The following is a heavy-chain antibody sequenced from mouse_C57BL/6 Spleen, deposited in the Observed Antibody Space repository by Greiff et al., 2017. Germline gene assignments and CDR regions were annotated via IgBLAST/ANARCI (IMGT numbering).Heavy chain of an antibody. CDR3: ARRTDGYYEDY. CDR1: GFTFSSYG. V-gene: IGHV5-6*01. CDR2: ISSGGSYT. Sequence: DVHLVESGGDLVKPGGSLKLSCAASGFTFSSYGMSWVRQTPDKRLEWVATISSGGSYTYYPDSVKGRFTISRDNAKNTLYLQMSSLKSEDTAMYYCARRTDGYYEDYWGQGTTLTVSS. J-gene: IGHJ2*01. D-gene: IGHD2-3*01.